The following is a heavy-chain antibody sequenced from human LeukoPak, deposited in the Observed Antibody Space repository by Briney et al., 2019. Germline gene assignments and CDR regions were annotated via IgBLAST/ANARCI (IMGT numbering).Heavy chain of an antibody. Sequence: RTGGSLRLSCAASGFTFSSYAMTWARRAPGKGLEWVSFMNSDGSTIHYAESVKGRFTISRDNAKNSLYLQMNSLRPEDTAVYYCAKVEGHFVVVRSWGQGTMVTVSS. CDR1: GFTFSSYA. J-gene: IGHJ3*01. V-gene: IGHV3-48*01. D-gene: IGHD2-2*01. CDR2: MNSDGSTI. CDR3: AKVEGHFVVVRS.